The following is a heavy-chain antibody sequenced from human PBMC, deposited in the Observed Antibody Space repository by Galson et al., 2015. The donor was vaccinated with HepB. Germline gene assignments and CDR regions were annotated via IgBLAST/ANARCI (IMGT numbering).Heavy chain of an antibody. CDR1: GYTFTSYA. D-gene: IGHD6-19*01. V-gene: IGHV1-3*01. CDR3: ARLAVAGKGWFDP. J-gene: IGHJ5*02. Sequence: SVKVSCKASGYTFTSYAMHWVRQAPGQRLEWMGWINAGNGNTKYSQKFQGRVTITRDTSASTAYMELSSLRSEDTAVYYCARLAVAGKGWFDPWGQGTLVTVSS. CDR2: INAGNGNT.